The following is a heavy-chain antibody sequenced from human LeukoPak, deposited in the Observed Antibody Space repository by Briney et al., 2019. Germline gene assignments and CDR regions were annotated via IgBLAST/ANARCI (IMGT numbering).Heavy chain of an antibody. V-gene: IGHV3-33*01. D-gene: IGHD5-18*01. J-gene: IGHJ4*02. Sequence: GSLLLSCAASGFTFSSYGMHWVRQAPGKGLEWVAVIWYDGSNKYYADSVKGRFTISRDNSKNTLYLQMNSLRAEDTAVYYCARDKGIPRYYFDYWGQGTLVTVSS. CDR2: IWYDGSNK. CDR1: GFTFSSYG. CDR3: ARDKGIPRYYFDY.